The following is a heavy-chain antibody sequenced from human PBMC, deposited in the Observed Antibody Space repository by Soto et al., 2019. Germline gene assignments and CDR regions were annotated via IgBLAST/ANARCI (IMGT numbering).Heavy chain of an antibody. J-gene: IGHJ6*02. D-gene: IGHD3-3*01. CDR2: IHYSGST. V-gene: IGHV4-61*01. CDR3: ARDYWVSEIFGVVINNAMDV. CDR1: GRSLSSGTYY. Sequence: PSQTLSLTCTVSGRSLSSGTYYWGWTRQPPGRGLEWTGYIHYSGSTTYNPSLKRPVPRSLHTSKNKFYLKLSSVTAADTAVYYCARDYWVSEIFGVVINNAMDVWGQGTTVT.